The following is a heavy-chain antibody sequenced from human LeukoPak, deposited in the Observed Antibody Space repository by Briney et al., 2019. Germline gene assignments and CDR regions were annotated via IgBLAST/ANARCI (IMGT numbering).Heavy chain of an antibody. CDR2: ISAYNGNT. Sequence: ASVKVSCKASGGTFNNYAISWVRQAPGQGLEWMGWISAYNGNTNYAQKLQGRVTMTTDTSTSTAYMELRSLRSDDTAVYYCARGAYYYGSGSYPILYYYHGMDVWGQGTTVTVSS. CDR1: GGTFNNYA. D-gene: IGHD3-10*01. V-gene: IGHV1-18*01. CDR3: ARGAYYYGSGSYPILYYYHGMDV. J-gene: IGHJ6*02.